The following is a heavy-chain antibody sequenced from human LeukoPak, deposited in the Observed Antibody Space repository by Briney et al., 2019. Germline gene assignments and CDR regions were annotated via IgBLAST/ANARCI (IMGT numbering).Heavy chain of an antibody. J-gene: IGHJ3*02. D-gene: IGHD5-18*01. V-gene: IGHV3-33*01. CDR1: GFTFSSYG. CDR3: ARDRVEYSYGDGAFDI. Sequence: PGRSLRLSCAASGFTFSSYGMHWVRQAPGKGLEWVAVIWYDGSNKYYADSVEGRFTISRDNSKNTLYLQMNSLRAEDTAVYYCARDRVEYSYGDGAFDIWGQGTMVTVSS. CDR2: IWYDGSNK.